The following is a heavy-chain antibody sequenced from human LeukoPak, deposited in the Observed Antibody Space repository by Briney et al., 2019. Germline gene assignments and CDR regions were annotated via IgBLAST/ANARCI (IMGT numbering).Heavy chain of an antibody. J-gene: IGHJ6*02. CDR2: ISSSSSYI. CDR1: GFTFSSYS. CDR3: ARDGCDYTIFGVIGSYAYGTDV. V-gene: IGHV3-21*01. Sequence: PGGSLRLSCAASGFTFSSYSMNWVRQAPGKGLEWVSSISSSSSYIYYADSVKGRFTISRDNAKNSLYLQMNSLRAEDTAVYYCARDGCDYTIFGVIGSYAYGTDVWGQGTTVTVSS. D-gene: IGHD3-3*01.